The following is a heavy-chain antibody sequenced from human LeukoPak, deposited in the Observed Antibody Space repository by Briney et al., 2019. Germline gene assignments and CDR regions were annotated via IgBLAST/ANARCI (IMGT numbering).Heavy chain of an antibody. Sequence: PSETLSLTCTVSGGSISSYYWSWIRQPPGKGLEWIGDIYYSGSTNYNPSLKSRVTISVDTSKNQFSLKLSSVTAADTAVYYCARLSGWMWWSYCFDYWGQGTLVAVSS. D-gene: IGHD2-21*01. CDR1: GGSISSYY. V-gene: IGHV4-59*12. CDR3: ARLSGWMWWSYCFDY. CDR2: IYYSGST. J-gene: IGHJ4*02.